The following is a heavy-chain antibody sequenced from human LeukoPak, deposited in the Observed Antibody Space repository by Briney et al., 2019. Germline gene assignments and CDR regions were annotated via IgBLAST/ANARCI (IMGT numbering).Heavy chain of an antibody. V-gene: IGHV4-39*01. CDR1: GGSISSSSYL. D-gene: IGHD2-2*01. Sequence: SETLSLTCTVSGGSISSSSYLWGWIRQPPGKGLDWIGSIYYSGSTYYNPSLKSRVTMSVDTSKNQFSLKLRSVTAADTAVYYCARGRREYCTSTSCYYYFDCWGQGTLVTVSS. J-gene: IGHJ4*02. CDR3: ARGRREYCTSTSCYYYFDC. CDR2: IYYSGST.